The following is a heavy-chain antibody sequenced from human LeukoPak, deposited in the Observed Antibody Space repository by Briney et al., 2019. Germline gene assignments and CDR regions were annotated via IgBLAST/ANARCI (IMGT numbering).Heavy chain of an antibody. J-gene: IGHJ4*02. D-gene: IGHD3-3*01. CDR3: ARGGGGIRFLEWLHKPFDY. CDR2: INHSGST. Sequence: SEPLSLTCAVYGGSFRGSYWSWIRQPPGKGLEWIGEINHSGSTNYNPSLKSRVTISVDTSKNQFSLKLSSVTAADTAVYYCARGGGGIRFLEWLHKPFDYWGQGTLVTVSS. CDR1: GGSFRGSY. V-gene: IGHV4-34*01.